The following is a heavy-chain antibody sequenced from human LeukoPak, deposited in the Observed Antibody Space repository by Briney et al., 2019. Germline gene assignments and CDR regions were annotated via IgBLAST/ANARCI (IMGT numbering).Heavy chain of an antibody. CDR2: IYYSGST. J-gene: IGHJ4*02. Sequence: SQTLSLTCIVSGGSISSGDYYWTWIRQPPGKGLEWIGYIYYSGSTYYNPSLKSRITISVDTSKNQFSLKLSSVTAADTAVYYCARDTRGDYYFDYWGQGTLVTVSS. CDR1: GGSISSGDYY. V-gene: IGHV4-30-4*01. CDR3: ARDTRGDYYFDY. D-gene: IGHD4-17*01.